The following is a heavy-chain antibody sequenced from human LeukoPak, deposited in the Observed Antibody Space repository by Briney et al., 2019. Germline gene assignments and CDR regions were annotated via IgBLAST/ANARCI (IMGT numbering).Heavy chain of an antibody. D-gene: IGHD6-6*01. V-gene: IGHV4-59*01. J-gene: IGHJ4*02. Sequence: SETLSLTCTVSGGSISSYYWSWIRQPPGKGLEWIGYIYCSGSTNYNPSLKSRVTISVDTSKNQFSLKLSSVTAADTAVYYCARNEYSSSGFDYWGQGTLVTVSS. CDR1: GGSISSYY. CDR3: ARNEYSSSGFDY. CDR2: IYCSGST.